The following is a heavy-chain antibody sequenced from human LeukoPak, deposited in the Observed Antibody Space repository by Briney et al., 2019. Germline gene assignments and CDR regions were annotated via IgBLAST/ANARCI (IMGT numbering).Heavy chain of an antibody. CDR3: ARSGRGNSAGFDC. D-gene: IGHD3-10*01. J-gene: IGHJ4*02. CDR2: IYYSGST. Sequence: PSETLSLTCTVSGGSISSYYWSWIRQPPGKGLEWIGYIYYSGSTNYNPSLKSRGTISVDTSNNQFSLKLTSVTAADTAVYYCARSGRGNSAGFDCWGQGTLVTVSS. V-gene: IGHV4-59*01. CDR1: GGSISSYY.